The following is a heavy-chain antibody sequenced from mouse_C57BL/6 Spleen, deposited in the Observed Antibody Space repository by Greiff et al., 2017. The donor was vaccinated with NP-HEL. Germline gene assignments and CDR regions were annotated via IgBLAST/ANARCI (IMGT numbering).Heavy chain of an antibody. Sequence: QVQLQQSGPELVKPGASVKISCKASGYAFSSSWMNWVKQRPGKGLEWIGRIYPGDGDTNYNGKFKGKATLTADKSSSTAYMQLSSLTSEDSAVDFCARDYGSSFFDYWGQGTTLTVSS. CDR2: IYPGDGDT. D-gene: IGHD1-1*01. V-gene: IGHV1-82*01. CDR3: ARDYGSSFFDY. CDR1: GYAFSSSW. J-gene: IGHJ2*01.